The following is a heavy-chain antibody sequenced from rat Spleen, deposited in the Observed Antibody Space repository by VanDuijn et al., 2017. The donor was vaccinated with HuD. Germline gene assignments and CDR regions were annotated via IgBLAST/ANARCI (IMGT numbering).Heavy chain of an antibody. Sequence: EVQLVESGGDLVQPGRSLKLTCAASGFTFSDYNMAWVRQAPKKGLEWVATISYDGSSTYYRDSVKGRFTISRDNAKSTLYLQMDSLRSEDTATYYCATLTNPDAWAQGASITVSS. D-gene: IGHD1-1*01. CDR1: GFTFSDYN. J-gene: IGHJ4*01. CDR3: ATLTNPDA. CDR2: ISYDGSST. V-gene: IGHV5-7*01.